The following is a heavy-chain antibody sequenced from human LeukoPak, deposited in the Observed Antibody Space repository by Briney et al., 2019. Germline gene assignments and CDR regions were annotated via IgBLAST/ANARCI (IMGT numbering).Heavy chain of an antibody. Sequence: AGGSLRLSCAASGFTFDDYGMSWVRQAPGKGLEWVSGINWNGGSTGYADSVKGRFTISRDNAKNSLYLQMNSLRAEDTALYYCARGVRCSSTSCLYYYYMDVWGKGTTVTVSS. J-gene: IGHJ6*03. CDR3: ARGVRCSSTSCLYYYYMDV. CDR2: INWNGGST. V-gene: IGHV3-20*04. CDR1: GFTFDDYG. D-gene: IGHD2-2*01.